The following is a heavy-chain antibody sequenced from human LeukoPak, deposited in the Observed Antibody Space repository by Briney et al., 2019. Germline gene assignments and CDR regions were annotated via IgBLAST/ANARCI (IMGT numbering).Heavy chain of an antibody. CDR2: IIPIFGTA. D-gene: IGHD1-20*01. CDR1: GGTFSSYA. CDR3: ARLIIRYNWNDEVDY. J-gene: IGHJ4*02. Sequence: VXVSCKASGGTFSSYAISWVRQAPGQRLEWMGGIIPIFGTANYAQKFQGRVTITADESTSTAYMELSSLRSEDTAVYYCARLIIRYNWNDEVDYWGQGTLVTVSS. V-gene: IGHV1-69*01.